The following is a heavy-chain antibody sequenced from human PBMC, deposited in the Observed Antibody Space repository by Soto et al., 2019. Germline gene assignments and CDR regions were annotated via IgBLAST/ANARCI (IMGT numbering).Heavy chain of an antibody. CDR1: GGTFSSYA. CDR2: IIPIFGTA. Sequence: QVQLVQSGAEVKKPGSSVKVSCKASGGTFSSYAISWVRQAPGQGLEWMGGIIPIFGTANYAQKFQGRVTITADESTSTAYMELSSLRSEDTAVYYCARADCTNGVCYIYYYYYGMDVWGQGTTVTVSS. V-gene: IGHV1-69*01. J-gene: IGHJ6*02. D-gene: IGHD2-8*01. CDR3: ARADCTNGVCYIYYYYYGMDV.